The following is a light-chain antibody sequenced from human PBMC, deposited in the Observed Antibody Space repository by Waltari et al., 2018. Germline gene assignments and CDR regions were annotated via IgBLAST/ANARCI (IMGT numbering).Light chain of an antibody. V-gene: IGKV3-20*01. CDR1: QSVSSIS. CDR2: GTS. J-gene: IGKJ4*01. Sequence: VVLTQSPDTLSLSPGERATLSCRASQSVSSISLVGVQQKPGQAPRLVIYGTSNRATGFPDRFSGSGSGTDFTLTISRLEPEDFAMYYCQQYDGSVLTFGGGTKVEL. CDR3: QQYDGSVLT.